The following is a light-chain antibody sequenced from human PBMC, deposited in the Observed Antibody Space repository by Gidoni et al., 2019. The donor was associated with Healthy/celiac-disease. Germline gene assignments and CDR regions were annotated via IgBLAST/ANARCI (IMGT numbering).Light chain of an antibody. V-gene: IGKV2-28*01. J-gene: IGKJ4*01. CDR2: WGS. CDR3: MQALQTPPT. Sequence: DLVMTQSLLSLPVTPGEPASISCRSSQSLLHSNGYNYLDWYLQKPGQSPQLLIHWGSNRASGVPNRFSGSGSGTDFTLKISRVEAEDVGVYYCMQALQTPPTFGGGTKVEIK. CDR1: QSLLHSNGYNY.